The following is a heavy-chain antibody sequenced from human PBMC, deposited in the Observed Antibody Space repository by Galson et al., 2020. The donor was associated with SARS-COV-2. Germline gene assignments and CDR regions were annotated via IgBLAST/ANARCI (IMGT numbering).Heavy chain of an antibody. CDR3: ATPKYYYDSSGFGGFDY. J-gene: IGHJ4*02. CDR2: IWYDGSNK. D-gene: IGHD3-22*01. Sequence: GGSLRLSCAASGFTFSSYGMHWVRQAPGKGLEWVAVIWYDGSNKYYADSVKGRFTISRDNSKNTLYLQMNSLRAEDTAVYYCATPKYYYDSSGFGGFDYWGQGTLVTVSS. CDR1: GFTFSSYG. V-gene: IGHV3-30*02.